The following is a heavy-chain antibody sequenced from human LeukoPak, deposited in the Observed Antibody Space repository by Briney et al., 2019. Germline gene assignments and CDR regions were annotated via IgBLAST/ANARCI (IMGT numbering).Heavy chain of an antibody. D-gene: IGHD4-17*01. CDR1: GGSISSGDYY. CDR3: ARDKLATVTTEWFDP. V-gene: IGHV4-30-4*01. CDR2: IYYSGST. J-gene: IGHJ5*02. Sequence: PSQTLSLTCTVSGGSISSGDYYWSWIRQPPGKGLEWIGYIYYSGSTYYNPSLKSRVTISVDTSKNQFSLKLNSVTAADTAVYYCARDKLATVTTEWFDPWGQGTLVTVSS.